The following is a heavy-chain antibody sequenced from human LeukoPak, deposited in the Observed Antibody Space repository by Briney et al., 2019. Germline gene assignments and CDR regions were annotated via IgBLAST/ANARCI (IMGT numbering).Heavy chain of an antibody. J-gene: IGHJ4*02. Sequence: GASVKVSCKTSGIIFSRDGITWVRQAPGQGLEWMGGITPRFGKANYPQKFQGRITITADESTSTAYMELSSLRSEDTAVYFCARVQMATTINNFYFDYWGPGTLVTVSS. V-gene: IGHV1-69*13. D-gene: IGHD5-24*01. CDR2: ITPRFGKA. CDR3: ARVQMATTINNFYFDY. CDR1: GIIFSRDG.